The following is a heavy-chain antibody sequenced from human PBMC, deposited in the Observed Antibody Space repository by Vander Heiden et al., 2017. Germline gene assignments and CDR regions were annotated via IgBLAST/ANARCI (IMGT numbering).Heavy chain of an antibody. Sequence: QVSLVESGGGAVQLGTSLRLSCVASGFTFSSYGVPWVRHAPGKGLEWVATIWYDGTNKYYGDAVKGRFTISRDNSKKTVYLQMDSLRVEDTAVYFCAKDPRFDWSPDYIFDYWGQGTLVTVSS. V-gene: IGHV3-33*06. CDR3: AKDPRFDWSPDYIFDY. CDR2: IWYDGTNK. J-gene: IGHJ4*02. D-gene: IGHD3-9*01. CDR1: GFTFSSYG.